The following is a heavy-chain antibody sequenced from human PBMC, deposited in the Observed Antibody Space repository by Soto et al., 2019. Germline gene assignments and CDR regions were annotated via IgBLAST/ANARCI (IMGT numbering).Heavy chain of an antibody. CDR1: GFTFGNYA. D-gene: IGHD2-15*01. Sequence: PGGSLGLSCVDSGFTFGNYAMSWVRQAPGKGLEWVSSITGIDGRTYYADSVKGRFTISRDNPKNTLYLQMNNLRAEDTAMFYCAKDRGPYCSGGICYPAYWFDPWGQGTQVTVSS. CDR2: ITGIDGRT. CDR3: AKDRGPYCSGGICYPAYWFDP. V-gene: IGHV3-23*01. J-gene: IGHJ5*02.